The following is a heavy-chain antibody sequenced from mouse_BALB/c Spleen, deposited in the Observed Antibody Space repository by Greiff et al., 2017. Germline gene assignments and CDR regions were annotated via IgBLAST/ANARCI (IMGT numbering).Heavy chain of an antibody. V-gene: IGHV14-3*02. CDR1: GFNIKDTY. J-gene: IGHJ4*01. D-gene: IGHD1-1*01. Sequence: VQLQQSGAELVKPGASVKLSCTASGFNIKDTYMHWVKQRPEQGLEWIGRIDPANGNTKYDPKFQGKATITADTSSNTAYLQLSSLTSEDTAVYYCAPYGSSLYYAMDYWGQGTSVTVSS. CDR2: IDPANGNT. CDR3: APYGSSLYYAMDY.